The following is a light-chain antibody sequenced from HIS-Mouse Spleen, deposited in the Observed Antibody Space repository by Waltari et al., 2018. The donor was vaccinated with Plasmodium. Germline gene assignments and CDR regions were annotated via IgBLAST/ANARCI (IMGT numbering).Light chain of an antibody. V-gene: IGLV1-47*01. J-gene: IGLJ2*01. Sequence: QSVLTQPPSASGTPGQRVTISCSGSSSNIGSNYVYWYQQRPGTAPKLRIYRNNVRPSGVLDRCSGSKSGTSASLAISGLRSEDEADYYCAAWDDSLSGPVFVGGTKLTVL. CDR2: RNN. CDR3: AAWDDSLSGPV. CDR1: SSNIGSNY.